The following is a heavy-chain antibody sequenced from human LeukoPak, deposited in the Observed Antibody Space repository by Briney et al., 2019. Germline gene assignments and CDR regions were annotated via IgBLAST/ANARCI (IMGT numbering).Heavy chain of an antibody. CDR3: ARHGGGQYCSSTSCTVDY. V-gene: IGHV4-34*01. J-gene: IGHJ4*02. CDR1: GGSFSGYY. CDR2: INHSGST. Sequence: SETLSLTCAVYGGSFSGYYWSWIRQPPGKGLEWIGEINHSGSTNYNPSLKSRVTISVDTSKNQFSLKLSSVTAADTAVYYCARHGGGQYCSSTSCTVDYWGQGTLVTASS. D-gene: IGHD2-2*01.